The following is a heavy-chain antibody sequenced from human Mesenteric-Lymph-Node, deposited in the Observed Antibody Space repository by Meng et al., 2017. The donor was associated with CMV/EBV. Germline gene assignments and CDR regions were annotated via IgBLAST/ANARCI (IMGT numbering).Heavy chain of an antibody. J-gene: IGHJ4*02. V-gene: IGHV3-33*06. D-gene: IGHD3-22*01. CDR1: GFTFSSYG. CDR3: AKYPYDGSAYELYYFDY. CDR2: IWYDGSNK. Sequence: GESLKISCAASGFTFSSYGMHWVRQAPGKGLEWVAVIWYDGSNKYYADSVKGRFTISRDNSKNTLYLQMNSLRAEDTAMYYCAKYPYDGSAYELYYFDYWGQGTLVTVSS.